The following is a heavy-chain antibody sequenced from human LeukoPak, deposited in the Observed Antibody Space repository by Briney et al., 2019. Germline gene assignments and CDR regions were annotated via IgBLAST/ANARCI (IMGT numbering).Heavy chain of an antibody. CDR2: IGGSGSST. V-gene: IGHV3-23*01. J-gene: IGHJ4*02. CDR1: GFTFSNYA. CDR3: AKDWRADY. Sequence: GGSLRLSCVASGFTFSNYAMTWVRQAPGKGLEWVSAIGGSGSSTKYADSVKGRFTISRDNSKNTLYLQMNSLGAEDTAVYYCAKDWRADYWGQGILVTVSS.